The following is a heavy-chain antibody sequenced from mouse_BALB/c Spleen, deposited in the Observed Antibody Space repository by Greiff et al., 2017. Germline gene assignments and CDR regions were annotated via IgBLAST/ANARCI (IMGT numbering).Heavy chain of an antibody. CDR3: ARWRPYYFDD. J-gene: IGHJ2*01. CDR1: GYTFTSYW. Sequence: VQLQQSGAELAKPGASVKMSCTASGYTFTSYWMHWVKQRPGQGLEWIGYINPSTGYTEYNQKFKDKATLTADKSSSTAYMQLSSLTSEDSAVYYCARWRPYYFDDWGQGTTLTVSS. CDR2: INPSTGYT. V-gene: IGHV1-7*01.